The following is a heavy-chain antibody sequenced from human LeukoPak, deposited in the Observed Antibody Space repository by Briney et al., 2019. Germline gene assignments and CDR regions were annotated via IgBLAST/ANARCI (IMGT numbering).Heavy chain of an antibody. Sequence: PGGSVGLSCAASGFTFSSYAMSWVRQAPGKGLEGVSAISGSGGSTYYADSVKGRFTISRDNSKNTLYLQMNSLRAEDTAVYYCARDRFRLPAAAGRRGRPDDFDYWGQGTLVTVSS. CDR3: ARDRFRLPAAAGRRGRPDDFDY. J-gene: IGHJ4*02. CDR1: GFTFSSYA. D-gene: IGHD6-13*01. V-gene: IGHV3-23*01. CDR2: ISGSGGST.